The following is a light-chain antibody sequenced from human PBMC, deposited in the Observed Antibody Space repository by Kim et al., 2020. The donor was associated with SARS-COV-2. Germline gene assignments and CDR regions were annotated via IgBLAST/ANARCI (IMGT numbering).Light chain of an antibody. J-gene: IGLJ2*01. CDR3: CLTYNGVVV. CDR2: DTT. Sequence: PGGTVTLTGGSSTGAVTSGLYPFWFQQKPGQVPRTLIYDTTNKHSWTPARFSGSLLGGKAALSLSGAQPEDEAEYYCCLTYNGVVVFGGGTKVTVL. V-gene: IGLV7-46*01. CDR1: TGAVTSGLY.